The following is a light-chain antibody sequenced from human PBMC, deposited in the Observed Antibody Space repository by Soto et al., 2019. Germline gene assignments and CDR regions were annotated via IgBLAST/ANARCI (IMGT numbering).Light chain of an antibody. CDR3: QQYDTLPSS. Sequence: DIQMTQSPPSLSASVGDRVTVTCQASQDTSNYLNWYQQKPGKAPKLLIYGASNVETGVPSRFSGSGSGTDFTFSISSLQPEDIATYYCQQYDTLPSSFGGGTKVEIK. CDR2: GAS. CDR1: QDTSNY. V-gene: IGKV1-33*01. J-gene: IGKJ4*01.